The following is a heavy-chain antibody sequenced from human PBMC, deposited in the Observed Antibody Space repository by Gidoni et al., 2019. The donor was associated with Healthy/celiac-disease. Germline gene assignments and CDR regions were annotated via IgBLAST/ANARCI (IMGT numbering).Heavy chain of an antibody. CDR2: FDPEDGET. CDR3: ATDPSIGPGGAFDI. V-gene: IGHV1-24*01. Sequence: QVQLVQSGAEVKKPGASVKVSCKVSGYTLPELSMNWVRQAPGKGLEWMGGFDPEDGETIYAQKVQGRVTMTEDTSTDTAYMELSSLRSEDTAVYYCATDPSIGPGGAFDIWGQGTMVTVSS. J-gene: IGHJ3*02. D-gene: IGHD3-10*01. CDR1: GYTLPELS.